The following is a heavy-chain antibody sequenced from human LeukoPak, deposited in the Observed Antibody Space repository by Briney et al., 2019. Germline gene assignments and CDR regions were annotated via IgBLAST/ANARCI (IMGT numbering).Heavy chain of an antibody. Sequence: SETLSLTCAVYGGSFSGYYWSWIRQPPGKGLEWIGEINHSGSTNYNPSLKSRVTISVDTSKNQFSLKLSSVTAADTAVYYCARQETDWFDPWGQGTLVTVSS. CDR3: ARQETDWFDP. V-gene: IGHV4-34*01. CDR2: INHSGST. J-gene: IGHJ5*02. CDR1: GGSFSGYY.